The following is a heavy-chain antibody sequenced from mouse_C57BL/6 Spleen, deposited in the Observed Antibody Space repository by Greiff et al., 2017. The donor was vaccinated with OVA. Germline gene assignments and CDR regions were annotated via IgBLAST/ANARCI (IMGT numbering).Heavy chain of an antibody. CDR3: ARGLYYYAMDD. D-gene: IGHD1-1*02. J-gene: IGHJ4*01. CDR1: GFTFTDYY. V-gene: IGHV7-3*01. Sequence: EVMLVESGGGLVQPGGSLSLSCAASGFTFTDYYMSWVRQPPGKALEWLGFIRNKANGYTTEYSASVKGRFTISRDNSQSILYLQMNALRAEDSATYYCARGLYYYAMDDWGQGTSVTVAS. CDR2: IRNKANGYTT.